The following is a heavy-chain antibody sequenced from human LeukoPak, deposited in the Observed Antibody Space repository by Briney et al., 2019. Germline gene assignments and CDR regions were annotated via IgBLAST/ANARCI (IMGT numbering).Heavy chain of an antibody. Sequence: GGSLRLSCAASGFTFSNAWMSWVRQAPGKGLEWLGRIKSKTDGGTTDYAAPVKGRFTISRDDSKNTPYLQMNSLKTEDTAVYYCTTKKVDTAMVHFDYWGQGTLVTVSS. CDR1: GFTFSNAW. D-gene: IGHD5-18*01. V-gene: IGHV3-15*01. CDR3: TTKKVDTAMVHFDY. CDR2: IKSKTDGGTT. J-gene: IGHJ4*02.